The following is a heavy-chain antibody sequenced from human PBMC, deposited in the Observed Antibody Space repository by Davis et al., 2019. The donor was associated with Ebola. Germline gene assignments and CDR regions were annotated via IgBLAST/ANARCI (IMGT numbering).Heavy chain of an antibody. V-gene: IGHV1-69*04. J-gene: IGHJ6*02. CDR1: GGTFSNSP. CDR2: IIPFLGKG. CDR3: AREGSPSFGVDV. Sequence: SVKVSCKSSGGTFSNSPISWVRQAPGQGLEWMGRIIPFLGKGDYAQKFQDRVTITADRSSSTAYMELRSLRSEDTATYYCAREGSPSFGVDVWGQGTTVTVSS. D-gene: IGHD3-3*01.